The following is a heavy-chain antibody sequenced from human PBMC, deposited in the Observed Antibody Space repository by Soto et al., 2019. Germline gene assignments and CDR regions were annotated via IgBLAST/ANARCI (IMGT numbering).Heavy chain of an antibody. CDR2: ISSSSSTI. CDR1: GFTFSSYS. V-gene: IGHV3-48*01. D-gene: IGHD4-17*01. Sequence: EVQLVESGGGLVQPGGSLRLSCAASGFTFSSYSMNWVRQAPGKGLEWVSKISSSSSTIYYADSVKGRFTISRDNTKNSLYLQMNSLRAEDTAVYYCAREYGNWFDPWGQGTLVTVSS. J-gene: IGHJ5*02. CDR3: AREYGNWFDP.